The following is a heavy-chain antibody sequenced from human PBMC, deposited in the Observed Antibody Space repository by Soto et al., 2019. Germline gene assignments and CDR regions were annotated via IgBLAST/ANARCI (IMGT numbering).Heavy chain of an antibody. J-gene: IGHJ3*02. CDR1: VFTFDDYA. Sequence: PGGSLRLSCAASVFTFDDYAMHWVRQAPGKGLEWVSGISWNSGSIGYADSVKGRFTISRDNAKNSLYLQMNSLRAEDTALYYCAKDITSLGYCSSTSCPNAFDIWGQGTMVTVSS. D-gene: IGHD2-2*01. CDR3: AKDITSLGYCSSTSCPNAFDI. CDR2: ISWNSGSI. V-gene: IGHV3-9*01.